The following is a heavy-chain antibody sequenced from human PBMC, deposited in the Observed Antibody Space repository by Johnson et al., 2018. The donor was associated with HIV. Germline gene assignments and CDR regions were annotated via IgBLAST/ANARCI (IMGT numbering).Heavy chain of an antibody. CDR1: GFTVSSYD. CDR3: ARAAFYYDPSGYLTRPRAFDI. D-gene: IGHD3-22*01. J-gene: IGHJ3*02. CDR2: INWNGAST. V-gene: IGHV3-20*04. Sequence: MQLVESGGGLAQPGGSLRLSCAASGFTVSSYDMGWVRQGPGKGLEWVSGINWNGASTGYTDFAKGRFTISRDNAKNSLYVQMNGLRVEDSALYYCARAAFYYDPSGYLTRPRAFDIWGQGTMVTVSS.